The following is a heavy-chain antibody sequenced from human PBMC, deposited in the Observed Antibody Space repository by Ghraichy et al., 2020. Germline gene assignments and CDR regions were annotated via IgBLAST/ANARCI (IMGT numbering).Heavy chain of an antibody. CDR3: ARERLERRPDY. J-gene: IGHJ4*02. D-gene: IGHD1-1*01. Sequence: SETLSLTCAVYGGSFSGYYWSWIRQPPGKGLEWIGEINHSGSTNYNPSLKSRVTISVDTSKNQFSLKLSSVTAADTAVYYCARERLERRPDYWGQGTLVTVSS. CDR1: GGSFSGYY. V-gene: IGHV4-34*01. CDR2: INHSGST.